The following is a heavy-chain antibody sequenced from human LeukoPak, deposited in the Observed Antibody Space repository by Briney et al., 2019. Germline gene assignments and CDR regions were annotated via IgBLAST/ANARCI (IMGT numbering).Heavy chain of an antibody. CDR3: ARIGGWFDP. CDR1: GGSINSSNW. V-gene: IGHV4-4*02. D-gene: IGHD4-23*01. CDR2: IYHSGST. Sequence: SGTLSLTCAVSGGSINSSNWWSWVRQPPGKGLEWIGEIYHSGSTNYSPSFRSRVTISVDKSKNQFSLKLTSVTAADTAVYYCARIGGWFDPWGQGTLVTVSS. J-gene: IGHJ5*02.